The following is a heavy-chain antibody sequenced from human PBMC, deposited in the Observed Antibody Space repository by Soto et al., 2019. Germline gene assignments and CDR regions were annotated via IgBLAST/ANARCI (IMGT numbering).Heavy chain of an antibody. CDR1: GFKFSNYA. Sequence: GGSLRLSCAASGFKFSNYAMSWVRQAPGKGLEWVSLISATGGGTYYADSVEGRFTISRDNSHNTLYLQVHSLTAEDTAVYYCAKDRRAGGNAAFYFDFWGQGAQVTVSS. D-gene: IGHD3-16*01. CDR3: AKDRRAGGNAAFYFDF. V-gene: IGHV3-23*01. CDR2: ISATGGGT. J-gene: IGHJ4*02.